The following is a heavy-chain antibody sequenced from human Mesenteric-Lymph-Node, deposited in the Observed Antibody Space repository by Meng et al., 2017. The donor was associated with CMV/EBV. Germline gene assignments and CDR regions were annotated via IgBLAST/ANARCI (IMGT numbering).Heavy chain of an antibody. Sequence: GGSLRLSCAASGFTFSSYAMHWVRQAPGRGLESVAIISYDGSNKYYPDSVKGRFTISRDNAKNSLYLQMNSLRADDTAIYYCARDLTPGHTYGYADYWGQGTLVTVSS. CDR1: GFTFSSYA. CDR2: ISYDGSNK. V-gene: IGHV3-30-3*01. D-gene: IGHD5-18*01. CDR3: ARDLTPGHTYGYADY. J-gene: IGHJ4*02.